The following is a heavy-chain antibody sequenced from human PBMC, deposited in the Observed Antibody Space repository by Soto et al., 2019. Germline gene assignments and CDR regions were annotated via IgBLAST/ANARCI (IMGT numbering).Heavy chain of an antibody. J-gene: IGHJ5*02. CDR1: GFTFSSYA. V-gene: IGHV3-23*01. CDR3: ARDRRLLYCSAWCSNFFDP. CDR2: ISGSGGST. Sequence: HPGGSLRLSCAASGFTFSSYAMSWVRQAPGKGLEWVSAISGSGGSTYYADSVKGRFTISRDNSKNTLYMQMNSLRAEDTAVYYCARDRRLLYCSAWCSNFFDPWGQGTLVTVSS. D-gene: IGHD6-19*01.